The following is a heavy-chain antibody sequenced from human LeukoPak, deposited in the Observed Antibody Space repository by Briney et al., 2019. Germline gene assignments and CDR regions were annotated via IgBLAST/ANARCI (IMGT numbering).Heavy chain of an antibody. D-gene: IGHD6-13*01. CDR3: ARAVEEQLSIDY. CDR1: GVSISSGRYY. V-gene: IGHV4-61*01. CDR2: IFYSGST. Sequence: SETLSLTCSVSGVSISSGRYYWSWIRQLPGKGLEWIGHIFYSGSTNYNPSLKSRVTISVDTSKNQFSLKLSSVTAADTAVYYCARAVEEQLSIDYWGQGTLVTVSS. J-gene: IGHJ4*02.